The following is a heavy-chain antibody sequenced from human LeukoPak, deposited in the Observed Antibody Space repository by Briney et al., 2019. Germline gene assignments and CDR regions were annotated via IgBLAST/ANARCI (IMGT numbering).Heavy chain of an antibody. CDR3: ARHGNILTGYGDWFDP. CDR1: GGSFRGYY. CDR2: INHSGST. J-gene: IGHJ5*02. D-gene: IGHD3-9*01. V-gene: IGHV4-34*01. Sequence: SETLSLTCAVYGGSFRGYYWSWIRKPPGKGLEWIGEINHSGSTNYNPSLKSRVTISVDTSKNQFSLKLSSVTAADTAVYYCARHGNILTGYGDWFDPWGQGTLVTVSS.